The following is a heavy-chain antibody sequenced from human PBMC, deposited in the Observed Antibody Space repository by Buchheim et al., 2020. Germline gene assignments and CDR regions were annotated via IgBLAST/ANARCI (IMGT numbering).Heavy chain of an antibody. V-gene: IGHV3-30*04. J-gene: IGHJ4*02. Sequence: QVQLVESGGGVVQPGRSLRLSCAASGSTFSSYAMHWVRQAPGKGLEWVAVISYDGSNKYYADSVKGRFTISRDNSKNTLYLQMNSLRAEDTAVYYCARATTVAGDFDYWGQGTL. D-gene: IGHD6-19*01. CDR3: ARATTVAGDFDY. CDR1: GSTFSSYA. CDR2: ISYDGSNK.